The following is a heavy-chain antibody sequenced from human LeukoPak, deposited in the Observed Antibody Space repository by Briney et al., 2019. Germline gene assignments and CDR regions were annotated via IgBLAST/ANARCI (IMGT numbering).Heavy chain of an antibody. Sequence: KPGGSLRLSCAASGFTFSSYSMNWVRQAPGKGLEWVSSISSSGSYIYYADSVKGRFTISRDNAKNSLYLQMNSLRAEDTAVYYCARAMLWFGELSYAPVDYWGQGTLVTVSS. D-gene: IGHD3-10*01. CDR2: ISSSGSYI. J-gene: IGHJ4*02. CDR1: GFTFSSYS. V-gene: IGHV3-21*01. CDR3: ARAMLWFGELSYAPVDY.